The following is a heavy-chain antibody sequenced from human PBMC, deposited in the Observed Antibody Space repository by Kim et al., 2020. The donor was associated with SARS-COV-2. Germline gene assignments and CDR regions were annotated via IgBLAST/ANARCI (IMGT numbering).Heavy chain of an antibody. CDR1: GGSISSYY. V-gene: IGHV4-59*01. Sequence: SETLSLTCTVSGGSISSYYWSWIRQPPGKGLEWIGYIYYSGSTNYNPSLKSRVTISVDTSKNQFSLKLSSVTAADTAVYYCARGRSSSWKRWFDPWGQGTLVTVSS. D-gene: IGHD6-13*01. J-gene: IGHJ5*02. CDR3: ARGRSSSWKRWFDP. CDR2: IYYSGST.